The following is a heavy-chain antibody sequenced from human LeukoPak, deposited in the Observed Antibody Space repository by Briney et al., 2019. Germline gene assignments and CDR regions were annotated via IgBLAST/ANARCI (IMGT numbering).Heavy chain of an antibody. Sequence: PGGSLRLSCAASGFTFSSYSMNWVRQAPGKGLEWVSSISSSSSYIYYADSVEGRFTISRDNAKNSLYLQMNSLRAEDTAVYYCAIANRDYYDSSGSLEDYWGQGTLVTVSS. CDR3: AIANRDYYDSSGSLEDY. V-gene: IGHV3-21*01. J-gene: IGHJ4*02. CDR1: GFTFSSYS. CDR2: ISSSSSYI. D-gene: IGHD3-22*01.